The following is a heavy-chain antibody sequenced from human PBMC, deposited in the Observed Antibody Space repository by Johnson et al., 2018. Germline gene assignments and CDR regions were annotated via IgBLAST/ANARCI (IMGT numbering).Heavy chain of an antibody. CDR1: GGSISSGSYY. J-gene: IGHJ3*02. D-gene: IGHD4-23*01. Sequence: QVQLQESGPGLVKPSQTLSLTCTVSGGSISSGSYYWSWIRQPAGKGLEWIGRIYTSGSTNYNPSLTSRVTISVDTSNNQVSLKLSSVTAADTAVYYCARGGYGGLRDAFDIWGQGTMVTVSS. V-gene: IGHV4-61*02. CDR3: ARGGYGGLRDAFDI. CDR2: IYTSGST.